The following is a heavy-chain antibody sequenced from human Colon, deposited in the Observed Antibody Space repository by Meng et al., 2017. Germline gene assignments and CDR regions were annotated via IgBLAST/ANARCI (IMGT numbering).Heavy chain of an antibody. V-gene: IGHV1-3*01. CDR3: ARWANALDD. J-gene: IGHJ4*02. CDR1: GYNFTRFA. D-gene: IGHD2-2*01. CDR2: INAGNGDT. Sequence: HVQVGQSGAEVKKPGASVKVSCKASGYNFTRFALHWVRQAPGQRLEWMGWINAGNGDTKYSQKFQGRLTITRDTSASTAYLELRSLTSEDTTVYYCARWANALDDWGQGTLVTVSS.